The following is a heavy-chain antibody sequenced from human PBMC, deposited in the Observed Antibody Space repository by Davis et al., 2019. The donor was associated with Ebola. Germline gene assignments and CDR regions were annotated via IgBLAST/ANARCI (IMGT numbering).Heavy chain of an antibody. V-gene: IGHV3-74*01. J-gene: IGHJ4*02. CDR1: RFTFTNDW. Sequence: GESLKISYAVFRFTFTNDWIHWVRQAPGKGLVWVSRINPDGSITGYADSVQGRFTISRDNAKNTVYLQMNSLRAEDTAVYYCTRDFDWDGGYWGQGTLVTVSS. CDR2: INPDGSIT. CDR3: TRDFDWDGGY. D-gene: IGHD3-16*01.